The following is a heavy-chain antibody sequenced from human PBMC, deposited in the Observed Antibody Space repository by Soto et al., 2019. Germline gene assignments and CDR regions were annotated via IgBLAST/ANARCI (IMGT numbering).Heavy chain of an antibody. V-gene: IGHV3-73*02. D-gene: IGHD1-26*01. CDR1: GFSFSDSA. J-gene: IGHJ4*02. Sequence: VHLEESGGGLVEPGGSLKLSCKVSGFSFSDSAMHWVRQASGKGLEWVGHIRDKANHYATAYAASVKGRFVISRDDSQNTAYLQMSSLKADDTAVYYCTRPPSGSYGDDFDYWGQGTLVTVSS. CDR2: IRDKANHYAT. CDR3: TRPPSGSYGDDFDY.